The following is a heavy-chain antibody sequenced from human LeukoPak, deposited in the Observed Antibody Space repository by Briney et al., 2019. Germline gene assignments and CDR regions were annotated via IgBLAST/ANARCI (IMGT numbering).Heavy chain of an antibody. J-gene: IGHJ4*02. D-gene: IGHD3-22*01. Sequence: SETLSLTCTVSGGSISSYYWSWIRQPPGKGLEWIGYIYYSGSTNYNPSLKSRVTISVDTSKNQFSLKLNSVTAADTAVYYCAGGGDSGGYYYPMFVYWGQGTLVTVSS. CDR2: IYYSGST. V-gene: IGHV4-59*01. CDR3: AGGGDSGGYYYPMFVY. CDR1: GGSISSYY.